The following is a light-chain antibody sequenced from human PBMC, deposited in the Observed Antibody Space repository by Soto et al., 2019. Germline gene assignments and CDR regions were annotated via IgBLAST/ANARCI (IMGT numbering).Light chain of an antibody. CDR2: KAS. V-gene: IGKV1-5*03. CDR3: QQYNRYSRV. Sequence: DIQMTQSPSSLSASVGDRVTITCRASQSISSWLAWYQQKPGKAPKLLIYKASNLEIGVSSMFSGSGSGTEFTLPLSSLQPDDFATYYCQQYNRYSRVFGQGTKVEIK. CDR1: QSISSW. J-gene: IGKJ1*01.